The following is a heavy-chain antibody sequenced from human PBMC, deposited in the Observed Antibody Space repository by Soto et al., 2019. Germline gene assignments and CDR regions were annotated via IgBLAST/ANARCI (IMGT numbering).Heavy chain of an antibody. CDR3: ARGGPYCTNGVCYPYYYYMDV. CDR1: GGSISSYY. D-gene: IGHD2-8*01. V-gene: IGHV4-59*08. J-gene: IGHJ6*03. CDR2: IYYSGST. Sequence: SETLSLTCTVSGGSISSYYWSWIRQPPGKGLEWIGYIYYSGSTNYNPSLKSRVTISVDTSKNQFSLKLSSVTAADTAVYYCARGGPYCTNGVCYPYYYYMDVWGKGTTVTVSS.